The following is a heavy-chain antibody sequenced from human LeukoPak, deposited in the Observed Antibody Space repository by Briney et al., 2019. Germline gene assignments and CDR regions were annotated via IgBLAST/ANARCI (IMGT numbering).Heavy chain of an antibody. J-gene: IGHJ4*02. Sequence: GGSLRLSCAASGFTFSSYSMNWVRQAPGKGLEWVSSISSSGSYIYYADSVKGRFTISRDNAKNSLYLQMNSLRAEDTAVYYCARGRPVTTQPSDYWGQGTLVTVSS. CDR3: ARGRPVTTQPSDY. CDR2: ISSSGSYI. CDR1: GFTFSSYS. D-gene: IGHD4-17*01. V-gene: IGHV3-21*01.